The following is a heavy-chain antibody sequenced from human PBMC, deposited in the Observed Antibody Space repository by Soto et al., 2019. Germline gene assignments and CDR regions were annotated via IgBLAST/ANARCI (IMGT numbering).Heavy chain of an antibody. CDR2: TSGSGGTT. V-gene: IGHV3-23*01. D-gene: IGHD3-3*01. J-gene: IGHJ4*02. CDR3: ARARITIFGVTQDFDY. CDR1: GFTFTTYA. Sequence: EVQLLESGGGLVQPGGSLRLSCAASGFTFTTYAMSWVRQAPGKGLEWVSGTSGSGGTTHYTDSVKGRFTIYRDNSKNTLYLQMISVRAEDTAVDYCARARITIFGVTQDFDYWGQGTLVTVSS.